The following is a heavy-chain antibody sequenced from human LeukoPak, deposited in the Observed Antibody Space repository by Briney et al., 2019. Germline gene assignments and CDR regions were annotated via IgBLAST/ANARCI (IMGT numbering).Heavy chain of an antibody. V-gene: IGHV3-21*01. CDR1: GFTFSSYE. J-gene: IGHJ3*02. CDR2: ISSSSSYI. D-gene: IGHD3-22*01. Sequence: GGSLRLSCAASGFTFSSYEMNWVRQAPGKGLEWVSSISSSSSYIYYADSVKGRFTISRDNAKNSLYLQMNSLRAEDTAVYYCARATSTYYDSSGIDAFDIWGQGTMVTVSS. CDR3: ARATSTYYDSSGIDAFDI.